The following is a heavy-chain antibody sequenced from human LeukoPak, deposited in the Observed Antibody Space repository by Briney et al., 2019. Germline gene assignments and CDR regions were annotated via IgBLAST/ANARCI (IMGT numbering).Heavy chain of an antibody. V-gene: IGHV3-30*03. D-gene: IGHD3-10*01. CDR3: ARDKGSGPDAFDI. CDR1: GFTFSSYG. J-gene: IGHJ3*02. Sequence: GRSLRLSCAASGFTFSSYGMHWVRQAPGKGLEWVAVISYDGSNKYYADSVKGRFTISRDNAKNSLYLRMNSLRAEDTAVYYCARDKGSGPDAFDIWGQGTMVTVSS. CDR2: ISYDGSNK.